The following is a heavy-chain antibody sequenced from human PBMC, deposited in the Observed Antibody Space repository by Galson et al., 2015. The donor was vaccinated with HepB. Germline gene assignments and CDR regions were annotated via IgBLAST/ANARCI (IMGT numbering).Heavy chain of an antibody. Sequence: LRLSCAASGFTFSSYAMHWVRQAPGKGLEWVAVISYDGSNKYYADSVKGRFTISRDNSKNTLYLQMNSLRAEDTAVYYCARDYASSWYFNHYYGMDVWGQGTTVTVSS. V-gene: IGHV3-30*04. J-gene: IGHJ6*02. CDR1: GFTFSSYA. D-gene: IGHD6-13*01. CDR2: ISYDGSNK. CDR3: ARDYASSWYFNHYYGMDV.